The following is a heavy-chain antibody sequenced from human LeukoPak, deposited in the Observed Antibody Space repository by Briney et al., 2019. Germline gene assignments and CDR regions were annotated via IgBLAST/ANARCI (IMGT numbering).Heavy chain of an antibody. CDR3: ARDYYGSYYFDY. CDR2: ISSSGTTI. D-gene: IGHD1-26*01. Sequence: GGSLRLSCAASGFTFSDYYMSWIRQAPGKGLEWVSHISSSGTTIYYADSVKGRFTISRDNAKNSLYLQMNSLRAEDTAVYYCARDYYGSYYFDYWGQGTLVTVSS. V-gene: IGHV3-11*04. CDR1: GFTFSDYY. J-gene: IGHJ4*02.